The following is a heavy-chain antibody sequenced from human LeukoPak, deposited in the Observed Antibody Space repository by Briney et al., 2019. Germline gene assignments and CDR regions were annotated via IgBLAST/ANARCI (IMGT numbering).Heavy chain of an antibody. CDR1: GFTFSSYW. Sequence: GGSLRLSCAASGFTFSSYWMSWVRQAPGKGLEWVANIKQDGSEKYYVDSVKGRFTISRDNSKNTLYLQMNSLRAEDTAVYYCANVRDGYNLNDYWGQGTLVTVSS. CDR3: ANVRDGYNLNDY. J-gene: IGHJ4*02. V-gene: IGHV3-7*01. D-gene: IGHD5-24*01. CDR2: IKQDGSEK.